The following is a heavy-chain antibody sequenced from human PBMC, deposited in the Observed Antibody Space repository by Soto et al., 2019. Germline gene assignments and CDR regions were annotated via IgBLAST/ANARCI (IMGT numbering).Heavy chain of an antibody. D-gene: IGHD3-22*01. V-gene: IGHV4-30-4*01. Sequence: SSETLSRTCNVSGGSVRRGETYWSWIRQSPGNGLEWIGYIHYSGSTYYNPSLRSRVTMSLDMSKNQFSLQLSSVTAADTAVYFCARGDSSGYYHSWFDSCGQRPLVT. CDR1: GGSVRRGETY. CDR2: IHYSGST. J-gene: IGHJ5*01. CDR3: ARGDSSGYYHSWFDS.